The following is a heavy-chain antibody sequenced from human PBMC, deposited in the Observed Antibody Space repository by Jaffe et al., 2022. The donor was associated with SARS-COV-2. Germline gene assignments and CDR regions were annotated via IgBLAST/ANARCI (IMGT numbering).Heavy chain of an antibody. J-gene: IGHJ6*03. D-gene: IGHD3-10*01. V-gene: IGHV3-72*01. CDR1: GFTFSDHY. Sequence: EVQLVESGGGLVQPGGSLRLSCAASGFTFSDHYMDWVRQAPGKGLEWVGRTRNKANSYTTEYAASVKGRFTISRDDSKNSLYLQMNSLKTEDTAVYYCARESVVRGVIGYYYYYYMDVWGKGTTVTVSS. CDR3: ARESVVRGVIGYYYYYYMDV. CDR2: TRNKANSYTT.